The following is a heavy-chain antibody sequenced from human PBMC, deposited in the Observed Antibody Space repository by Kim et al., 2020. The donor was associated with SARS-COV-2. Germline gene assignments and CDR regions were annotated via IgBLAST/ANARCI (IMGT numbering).Heavy chain of an antibody. CDR3: ARAITIFGNGMDV. Sequence: ADSRKGRYTNSRDNAKNELYLQMNSLRAEDTAVYYCARAITIFGNGMDVWGQGTTVTVSS. V-gene: IGHV3-74*01. J-gene: IGHJ6*02. D-gene: IGHD3-3*01.